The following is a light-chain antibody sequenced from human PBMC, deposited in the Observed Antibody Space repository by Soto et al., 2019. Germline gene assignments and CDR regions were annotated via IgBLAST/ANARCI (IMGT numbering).Light chain of an antibody. CDR2: DTS. Sequence: EIVLTQSPATLSLSPGERATLSCRTSQTIRGLLNWYQQRPGQAPRVLIYDTSNRATDIQARFSGSGYGTDFILTSSSLGLEDFGFYFCQQRHNWPITCGQGTRRDIK. CDR3: QQRHNWPIT. J-gene: IGKJ5*01. CDR1: QTIRGL. V-gene: IGKV3-11*01.